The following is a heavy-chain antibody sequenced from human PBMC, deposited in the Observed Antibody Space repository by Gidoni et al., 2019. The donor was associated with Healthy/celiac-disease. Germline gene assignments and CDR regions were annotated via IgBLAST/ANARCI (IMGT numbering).Heavy chain of an antibody. V-gene: IGHV3-23*01. D-gene: IGHD2-15*01. Sequence: EVQLLESGGGLVQPGGSLRLSCAASGVTFSSYARSWVRQAPGVGLEGVSAIRGSGGSTYYADSVKGRFTISRDNSKNTLYLQMNSLRAEDTAVYYCAEDRGAHIGYCSGGSCGLDYWGQGTLVTVSS. J-gene: IGHJ4*02. CDR2: IRGSGGST. CDR3: AEDRGAHIGYCSGGSCGLDY. CDR1: GVTFSSYA.